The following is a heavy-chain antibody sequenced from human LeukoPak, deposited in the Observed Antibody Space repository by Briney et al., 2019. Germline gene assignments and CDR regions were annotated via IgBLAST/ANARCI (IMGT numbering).Heavy chain of an antibody. V-gene: IGHV4-34*01. CDR2: INHSGST. J-gene: IGHJ4*02. Sequence: SETLSLTCAVYGGSFSGYYWSWIRQPPGKGLEWIGEINHSGSTNYNPSLKTRVTISLDTSKNQFSLIVSSVTAADTAVYYCARTTAKASTPYFDYWGQGTLVTVSS. CDR3: ARTTAKASTPYFDY. CDR1: GGSFSGYY. D-gene: IGHD4-11*01.